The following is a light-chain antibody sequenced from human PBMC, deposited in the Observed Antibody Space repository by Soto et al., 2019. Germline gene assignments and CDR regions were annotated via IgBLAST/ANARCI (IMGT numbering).Light chain of an antibody. V-gene: IGKV3-15*01. CDR2: AAS. J-gene: IGKJ1*01. CDR1: QSVGSN. Sequence: EVVLMLSPATLSVSPGERVTLSCRASQSVGSNLAWFLQKPGQAPRLLMYAASTRPTSIAARFSGSGSGTDFILTITSLQSEDSGVFYCQQYYHWPRTFGQGTKVDIK. CDR3: QQYYHWPRT.